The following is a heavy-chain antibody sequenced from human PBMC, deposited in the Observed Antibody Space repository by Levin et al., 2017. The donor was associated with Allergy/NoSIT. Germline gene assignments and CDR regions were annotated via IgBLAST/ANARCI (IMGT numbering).Heavy chain of an antibody. CDR1: GYTFASYG. D-gene: IGHD2/OR15-2a*01. Sequence: GGSLRLSCKASGYTFASYGISWVRQAPGQGLEWMGWNSPYNGNTNYAQKFQGRVTMTRDTSTSTAYMELRSLRSDDMAVYYCARGGGSNSQGIDYWGQGTLVTVSS. CDR2: NSPYNGNT. CDR3: ARGGGSNSQGIDY. J-gene: IGHJ4*02. V-gene: IGHV1-18*03.